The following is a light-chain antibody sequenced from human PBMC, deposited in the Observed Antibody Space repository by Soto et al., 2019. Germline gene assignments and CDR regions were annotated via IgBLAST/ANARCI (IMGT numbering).Light chain of an antibody. CDR3: QQYYNWRT. CDR2: GAS. CDR1: QSVNRN. V-gene: IGKV3-15*01. J-gene: IGKJ1*01. Sequence: EIVMTQSPATLSVSPGERATLSCRASQSVNRNIAWFQQKPGQAPRLLIYGASTRATGVPARFSGSGSGTEFTLTISSLQSEDFAVYYCQQYYNWRTFGQGTNVEIK.